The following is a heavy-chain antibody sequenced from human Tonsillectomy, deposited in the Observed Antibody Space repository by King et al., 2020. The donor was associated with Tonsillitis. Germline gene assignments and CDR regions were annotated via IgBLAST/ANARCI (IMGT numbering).Heavy chain of an antibody. J-gene: IGHJ6*02. V-gene: IGHV1-8*01. CDR3: ARGLDTAMGAVVGMDV. D-gene: IGHD5-18*01. CDR2: MNPNSGNT. Sequence: QVQLVESGAEVKKPGASVKVSCKASGYPFTSYDIRWVRQATGQGLEWMGWMNPNSGNTVYAQKFQGRVTMTRNNSTSTAYMELSSLRSEDTAVYYCARGLDTAMGAVVGMDVWGQGTTVTVSS. CDR1: GYPFTSYD.